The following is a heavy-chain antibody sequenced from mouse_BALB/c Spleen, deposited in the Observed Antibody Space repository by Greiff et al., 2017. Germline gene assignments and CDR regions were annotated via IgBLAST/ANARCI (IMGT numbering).Heavy chain of an antibody. Sequence: QVQLKQSGPQLVRPGASVKISCKASGYSFTSYWMHWVKQRPGQGLEWIGMIDPSDSETRLNQKFKDKATLTVDKSSSTAYMQLSSPTSEDSAVYYCARDYYGSSYAMDYWGQGTSVTVSS. J-gene: IGHJ4*01. CDR3: ARDYYGSSYAMDY. D-gene: IGHD1-1*01. V-gene: IGHV1S126*01. CDR1: GYSFTSYW. CDR2: IDPSDSET.